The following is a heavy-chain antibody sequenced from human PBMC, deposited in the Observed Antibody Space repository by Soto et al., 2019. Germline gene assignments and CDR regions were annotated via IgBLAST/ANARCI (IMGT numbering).Heavy chain of an antibody. V-gene: IGHV1-8*01. J-gene: IGHJ6*03. Sequence: ASVKVSCKASGYTFTSYDINWVRQATGQGLEWMGWMNPNSGNTGYAQKFQGRVTMTRNTSISTAYMELSSLRSEDTAVYYCARVPSTYYDFWSGYSVYYYYYMDVWGKGTTVTVSS. CDR1: GYTFTSYD. CDR3: ARVPSTYYDFWSGYSVYYYYYMDV. CDR2: MNPNSGNT. D-gene: IGHD3-3*01.